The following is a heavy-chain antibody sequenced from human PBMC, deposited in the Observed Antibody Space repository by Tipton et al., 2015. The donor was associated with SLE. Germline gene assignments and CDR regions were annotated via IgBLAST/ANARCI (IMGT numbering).Heavy chain of an antibody. J-gene: IGHJ3*02. V-gene: IGHV4-38-2*02. Sequence: TLSLTCTVSGDSITSDYWTWIRQPPGKGLEHIGTISHTGSTFYNPSLSSRVTISVDTSNNQFSLRLHSVTVADTAVYYCARGGLFETSAYSVGFDIWGQGTMVTVSP. CDR1: GDSITSDY. D-gene: IGHD3-22*01. CDR2: ISHTGST. CDR3: ARGGLFETSAYSVGFDI.